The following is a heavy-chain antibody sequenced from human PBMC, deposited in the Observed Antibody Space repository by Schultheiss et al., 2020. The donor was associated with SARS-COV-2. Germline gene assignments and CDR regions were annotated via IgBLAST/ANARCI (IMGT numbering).Heavy chain of an antibody. CDR2: IKSKTDGGTT. D-gene: IGHD3-22*01. V-gene: IGHV3-71*01. CDR3: AKHAIVVVMTYAFDI. CDR1: GFTFSSYS. Sequence: GGSLRLSCAASGFTFSSYSMNWVRQAPGKGLEWVGRIKSKTDGGTTEYAASVKGRFTISRDDSKSIAYLQMNSLRAEDTAVYYCAKHAIVVVMTYAFDIWGQGTMVTVSS. J-gene: IGHJ3*02.